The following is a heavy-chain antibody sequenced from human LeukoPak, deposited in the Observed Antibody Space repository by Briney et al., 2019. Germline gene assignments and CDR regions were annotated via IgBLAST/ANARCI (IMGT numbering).Heavy chain of an antibody. D-gene: IGHD5-18*01. J-gene: IGHJ4*02. CDR3: ARSKVNYFDY. Sequence: SETLSLTCTVSGYSISSGYYWGWIRPPPGKGLEWIGTIYHSGTTYYNPSLKSRVTMSVDTSKNQFSLRLRSVTAADTAVYYCARSKVNYFDYWGQGTLVTVSS. CDR1: GYSISSGYY. V-gene: IGHV4-38-2*02. CDR2: IYHSGTT.